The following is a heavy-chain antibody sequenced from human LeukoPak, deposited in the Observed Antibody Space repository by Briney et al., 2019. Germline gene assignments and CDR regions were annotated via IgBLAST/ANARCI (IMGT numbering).Heavy chain of an antibody. D-gene: IGHD3-10*01. CDR3: ARAHGSGSYYNPWYFDY. J-gene: IGHJ4*02. CDR1: GGSISSSSYY. CDR2: IYYSGST. Sequence: SETLSLTCTVPGGSISSSSYYWGWIRQPPGKGLEWIGSIYYSGSTYYNPSLKSRVTISVDTSKNQFSLKLSSVTAADTAVYYCARAHGSGSYYNPWYFDYWGQGTLVTVSS. V-gene: IGHV4-39*01.